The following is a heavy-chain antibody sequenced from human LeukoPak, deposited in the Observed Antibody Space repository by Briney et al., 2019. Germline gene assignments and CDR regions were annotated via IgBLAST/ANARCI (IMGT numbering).Heavy chain of an antibody. V-gene: IGHV3-23*01. CDR3: AKRGVVIRVILVGFHKEAYYFDS. J-gene: IGHJ4*02. Sequence: GGSLRLSCAVSGITLSNYGMSWVRQAPGKGLEWVAGISGSGGGTNYADSVKGRFTISRDNPKNTLYLQMNGLRAEDTAVYFCAKRGVVIRVILVGFHKEAYYFDSRGQGALVTVSS. CDR2: ISGSGGGT. CDR1: GITLSNYG. D-gene: IGHD3-22*01.